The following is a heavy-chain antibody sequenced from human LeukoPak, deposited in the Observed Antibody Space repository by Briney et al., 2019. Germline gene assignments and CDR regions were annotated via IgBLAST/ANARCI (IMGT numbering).Heavy chain of an antibody. CDR3: ARSMSWDIVVVPAASFDP. Sequence: GASVKVSFTASGYTFTVYYMHWVRQAPGQGLEWMGCINPNSGGTNYAQKFQGRVTMTRDTSISTAYMELSRLRSDDTAVYYCARSMSWDIVVVPAASFDPWGQGTLVTVSS. J-gene: IGHJ5*02. CDR2: INPNSGGT. D-gene: IGHD2-2*01. V-gene: IGHV1-2*02. CDR1: GYTFTVYY.